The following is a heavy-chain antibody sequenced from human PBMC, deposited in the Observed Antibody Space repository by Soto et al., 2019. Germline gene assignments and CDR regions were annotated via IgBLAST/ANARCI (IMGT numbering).Heavy chain of an antibody. CDR3: ARGRGYSGSTVRY. CDR1: GGSVSSGSCY. J-gene: IGHJ4*02. V-gene: IGHV4-61*01. D-gene: IGHD5-12*01. CDR2: IYHSGST. Sequence: PSETLCLTCTVSGGSVSSGSCYWSWIRKPPGKGLEWIGYIYHSGSTNYNPSLKSRVTISVDTSKNQFSLKLSSVTAADTAVYYCARGRGYSGSTVRYWGQGTRVTVSS.